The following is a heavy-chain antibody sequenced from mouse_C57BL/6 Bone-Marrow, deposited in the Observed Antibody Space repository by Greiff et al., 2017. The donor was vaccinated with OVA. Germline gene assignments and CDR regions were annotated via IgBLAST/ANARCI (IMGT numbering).Heavy chain of an antibody. CDR3: ARDDGNSLGYYAMDY. J-gene: IGHJ4*01. Sequence: EVKVEESGGGLVQPGGSLKLSCAASGFTFSDYGMAWVRQAPRKGPEWVAFISNLAYSIYYADTVTGRFTISRENAKNTLYLEMSSLRSEDTAMYYCARDDGNSLGYYAMDYWGQGTSVTVSS. CDR1: GFTFSDYG. D-gene: IGHD2-3*01. CDR2: ISNLAYSI. V-gene: IGHV5-15*04.